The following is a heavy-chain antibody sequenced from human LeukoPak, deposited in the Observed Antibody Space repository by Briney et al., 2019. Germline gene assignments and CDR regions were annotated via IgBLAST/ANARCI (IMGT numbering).Heavy chain of an antibody. CDR3: ATAGYDFWSGYSTYYYMDV. CDR2: INHSGST. V-gene: IGHV4-34*01. CDR1: GGSFSGYY. Sequence: SETLSLTCAVYGGSFSGYYWSWIRQPPGKGLEWIGEINHSGSTNYNPSLKSRVTISVDTSKNQFSLKLSSVTAADTAVYYCATAGYDFWSGYSTYYYMDVRGKGTTVTVSS. D-gene: IGHD3-3*01. J-gene: IGHJ6*03.